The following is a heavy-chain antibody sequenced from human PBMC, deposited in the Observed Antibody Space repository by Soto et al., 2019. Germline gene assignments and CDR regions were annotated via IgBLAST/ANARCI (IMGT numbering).Heavy chain of an antibody. Sequence: ASVKVSCKASGYTFTGHYMHWVRQVSGKGLEYLGWLKSDNGGAYFAPKFQDRLTFTRNTSTTTVYMELSGLRSDDTAVYFCARGLCPLGSGSACPKYGLELWGQGTTVTVSS. V-gene: IGHV1-2*02. CDR1: GYTFTGHY. D-gene: IGHD3-10*01. J-gene: IGHJ6*02. CDR2: LKSDNGGA. CDR3: ARGLCPLGSGSACPKYGLEL.